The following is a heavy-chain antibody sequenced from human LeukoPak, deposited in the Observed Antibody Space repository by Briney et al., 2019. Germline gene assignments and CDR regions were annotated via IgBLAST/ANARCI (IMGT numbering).Heavy chain of an antibody. CDR3: ARDLTFGGVIVTGYFDY. Sequence: PGGSLRLSCAASGFTFSDHYMSWIRQAPGKGLEWVSYISSSSSYTNYADSVKGRFTISRDNAKNSLYLQMNSLRAEDTAVYYCARDLTFGGVIVTGYFDYWGQGTLVTVSS. J-gene: IGHJ4*02. D-gene: IGHD3-16*02. CDR1: GFTFSDHY. V-gene: IGHV3-11*06. CDR2: ISSSSSYT.